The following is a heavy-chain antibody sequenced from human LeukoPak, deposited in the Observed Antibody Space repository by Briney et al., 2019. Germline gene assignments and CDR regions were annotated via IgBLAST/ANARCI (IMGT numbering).Heavy chain of an antibody. Sequence: PSDTLSLTCTVSGGSISSRPYYCGWVRQPPGKGLQWFGTISYSRTNYYSPSLKSRVTISLDTSKNQFSLKLSSVTAADTGIYFCARDFSSSSTVYYYYYMDVWGKGTTVTVSS. V-gene: IGHV4-39*07. CDR2: ISYSRTN. CDR1: GGSISSRPYY. CDR3: ARDFSSSSTVYYYYYMDV. D-gene: IGHD6-6*01. J-gene: IGHJ6*03.